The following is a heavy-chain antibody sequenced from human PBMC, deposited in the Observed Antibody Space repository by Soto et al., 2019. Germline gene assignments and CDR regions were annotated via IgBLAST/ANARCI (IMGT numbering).Heavy chain of an antibody. J-gene: IGHJ5*02. CDR3: ARQIRMGVWGSYRTYNWFDP. CDR1: GGSISSSSYY. V-gene: IGHV4-39*01. D-gene: IGHD3-16*02. CDR2: IYYSGST. Sequence: QLQLQESGPGLVKPSETLSLTCTVSGGSISSSSYYWGWIRQPPGKGLEWIGSIYYSGSTYYNPSLKSRVTISVDTTKNQCSLKLSSVTAADTAVYYCARQIRMGVWGSYRTYNWFDPWGQGTLVTVSS.